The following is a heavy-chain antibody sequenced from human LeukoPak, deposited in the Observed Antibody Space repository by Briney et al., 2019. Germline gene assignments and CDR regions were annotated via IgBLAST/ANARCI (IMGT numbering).Heavy chain of an antibody. CDR3: ARDGLPYGDYMYYFDF. D-gene: IGHD4-17*01. CDR2: ISSRSYK. Sequence: GGSPRLSCAVSGFTFSSYSMNWVRQAPGKGLEWVSSISSRSYKYYADSVKGRFTISRDNAKNSLYLQMNSLRAEDTAVYYCARDGLPYGDYMYYFDFWGQGTLVTVSS. V-gene: IGHV3-21*06. CDR1: GFTFSSYS. J-gene: IGHJ4*02.